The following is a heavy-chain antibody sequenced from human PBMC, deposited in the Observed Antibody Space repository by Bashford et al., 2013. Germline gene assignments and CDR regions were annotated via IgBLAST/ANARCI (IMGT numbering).Heavy chain of an antibody. J-gene: IGHJ4*02. CDR3: AIAVAGDFDY. Sequence: SETLSLTCVVSGGSVSRDNWSWIRQSPGKGLEWIGEINHSGSTNYNPSLKSRVTISVDTSKNQFSLKLSSVTAADTAVYYCAIAVAGDFDYWGQGTLVTVSS. V-gene: IGHV4-34*01. CDR2: INHSGST. D-gene: IGHD6-19*01. CDR1: GGSVSRDN.